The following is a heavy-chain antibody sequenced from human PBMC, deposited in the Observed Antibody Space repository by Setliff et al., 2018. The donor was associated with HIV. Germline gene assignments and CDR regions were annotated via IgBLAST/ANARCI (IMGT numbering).Heavy chain of an antibody. CDR3: AKPTSGMYPRAFDL. CDR2: ISSGGSTL. J-gene: IGHJ3*01. Sequence: GGSLRLSCAASGFTFTDYYMSWIRQAPGKGLEWVSFISSGGSTLYYADSVKGRFTISRDNAKNILFLQMDSLGVEDTGIYYCAKPTSGMYPRAFDLWGRGTVVTVSS. V-gene: IGHV3-11*01. CDR1: GFTFTDYY. D-gene: IGHD1-26*01.